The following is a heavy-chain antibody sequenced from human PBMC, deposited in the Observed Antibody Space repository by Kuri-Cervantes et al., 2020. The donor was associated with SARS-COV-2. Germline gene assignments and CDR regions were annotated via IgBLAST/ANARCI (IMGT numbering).Heavy chain of an antibody. V-gene: IGHV4-59*08. D-gene: IGHD3-16*01. J-gene: IGHJ6*02. CDR2: IFHSGST. Sequence: SETLSLTCSASGTSTSNYFWSWIRQPPGKGLEWIGYIFHSGSTNYNPSLKSRVTISVDTSKNQFSLRLTSVTAADTAVYYCARLRGGAYGMDVWGQGTTVTVSS. CDR3: ARLRGGAYGMDV. CDR1: GTSTSNYF.